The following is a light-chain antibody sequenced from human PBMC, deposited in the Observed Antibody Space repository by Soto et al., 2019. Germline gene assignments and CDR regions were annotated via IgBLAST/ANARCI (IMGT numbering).Light chain of an antibody. Sequence: DIQMTQSPSSLSASVGDRVTITCRASQSISSYLNWYQQKPGKAPKLLIYAESSLQSGVPSRFNGSRSETDFTLTISSLQPEDFATYYCQPSYSTPWTFGQGTKVEIK. CDR2: AES. J-gene: IGKJ1*01. V-gene: IGKV1-39*01. CDR3: QPSYSTPWT. CDR1: QSISSY.